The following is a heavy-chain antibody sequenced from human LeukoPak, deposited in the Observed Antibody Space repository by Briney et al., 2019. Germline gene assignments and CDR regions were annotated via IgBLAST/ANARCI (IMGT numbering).Heavy chain of an antibody. CDR2: IYYSGST. CDR3: ARDYELLWFGETNYYYYYGMDV. CDR1: GGSISSYY. V-gene: IGHV4-59*01. D-gene: IGHD3-10*01. J-gene: IGHJ6*02. Sequence: SETLSLTCTVSGGSISSYYWSWIRQPPGKGLEWIGYIYYSGSTNYNPSLKSRVTISVDTSKNQFSLKLSSVTAADTAVYYCARDYELLWFGETNYYYYYGMDVWGQGTTVTVSS.